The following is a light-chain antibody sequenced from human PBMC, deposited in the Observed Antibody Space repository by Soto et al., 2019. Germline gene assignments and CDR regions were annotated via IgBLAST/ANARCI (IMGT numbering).Light chain of an antibody. Sequence: QSALTQPPSASGTPGQRVTISCSGSSSNIGSNYVYWYQQLPGTAPKLLIYRNNQRPSGVPDRFSGSKSGTSASLAISGLRSDDEAAYYCAAWDDSLSGQVFGTGTEVTVL. J-gene: IGLJ1*01. CDR1: SSNIGSNY. CDR2: RNN. V-gene: IGLV1-47*01. CDR3: AAWDDSLSGQV.